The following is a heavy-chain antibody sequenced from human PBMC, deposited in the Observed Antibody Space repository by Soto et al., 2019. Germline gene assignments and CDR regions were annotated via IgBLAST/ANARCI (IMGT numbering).Heavy chain of an antibody. J-gene: IGHJ3*02. CDR3: AKELRPVAGYDDAFDI. Sequence: QVQLVESGGGVVQPGRSLRLSCAASGFTFSSYGMHWVRQAPGKGLEWVAVISYDGSNKYYADSVKGRFTISRDNSKNTLYLQMNSLRAEDTAVYYCAKELRPVAGYDDAFDIWGQGTMVTVSS. CDR1: GFTFSSYG. V-gene: IGHV3-30*18. CDR2: ISYDGSNK. D-gene: IGHD6-19*01.